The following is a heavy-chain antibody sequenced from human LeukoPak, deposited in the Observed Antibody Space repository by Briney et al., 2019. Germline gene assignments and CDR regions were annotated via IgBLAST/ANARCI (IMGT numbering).Heavy chain of an antibody. Sequence: GGSLRLSCAASGFDFGAHEMDWVRQAPGKGLEWVGRIRNKAHTFSTEYAASVRGRITVSRDDSKNSLSLQMNSLRSEDTAVYYCVRASQGYFQNWGQGTLVTVSS. V-gene: IGHV3-72*01. CDR1: GFDFGAHE. CDR3: VRASQGYFQN. J-gene: IGHJ1*01. CDR2: IRNKAHTFST.